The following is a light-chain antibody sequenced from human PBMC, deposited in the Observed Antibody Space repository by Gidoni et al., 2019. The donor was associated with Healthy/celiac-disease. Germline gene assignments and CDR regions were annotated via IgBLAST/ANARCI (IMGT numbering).Light chain of an antibody. J-gene: IGLJ1*01. Sequence: QSVLTQPPSVSAAPGQKVTISCSGSSSNIGNNYVSWYQQLPGTAPKLLIYDNNKRPSGIPDRFSGSKSGTSATLGITGLQTGDEADYYCGTWDSSLWMIFGTGTKVTVL. CDR1: SSNIGNNY. CDR3: GTWDSSLWMI. V-gene: IGLV1-51*01. CDR2: DNN.